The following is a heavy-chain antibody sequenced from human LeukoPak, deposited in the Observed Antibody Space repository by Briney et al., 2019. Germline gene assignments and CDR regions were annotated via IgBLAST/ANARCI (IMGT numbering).Heavy chain of an antibody. Sequence: PGGSLRLSCAASGFTFSRYAMSWVRQAPGKGLEWVSAISGGGGSTYYADSVKGRFTISRDNSKNTLYLQVNSLRAEDAAVYYCARDHHDFWGGYYNPQDWFDPWGQGTLVTVSS. CDR2: ISGGGGST. D-gene: IGHD3-3*01. CDR1: GFTFSRYA. J-gene: IGHJ5*02. V-gene: IGHV3-23*01. CDR3: ARDHHDFWGGYYNPQDWFDP.